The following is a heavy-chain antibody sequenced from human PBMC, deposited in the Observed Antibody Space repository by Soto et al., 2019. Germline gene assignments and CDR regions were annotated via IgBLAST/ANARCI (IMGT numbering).Heavy chain of an antibody. Sequence: EVQLLESGGGLVQPGGSLRLSCAASGFTFSSYAMSWVRQAPGKGLEWVSAISGSGGSTYYADSVKGRFTISRDNSKNTLYLQMNSLRAEDTAVYYCAKEALIVVVVAATPVPMPESPTVGYWGQGTLVTVSS. CDR2: ISGSGGST. CDR3: AKEALIVVVVAATPVPMPESPTVGY. D-gene: IGHD2-15*01. J-gene: IGHJ4*02. V-gene: IGHV3-23*01. CDR1: GFTFSSYA.